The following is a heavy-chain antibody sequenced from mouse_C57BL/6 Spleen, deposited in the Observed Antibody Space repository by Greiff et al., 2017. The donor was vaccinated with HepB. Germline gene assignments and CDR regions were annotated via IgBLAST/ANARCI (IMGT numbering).Heavy chain of an antibody. CDR1: GYAFSSSW. Sequence: QVQLQQSGPELVKPGASVKISCKASGYAFSSSWMNWVKQRPGKGLEWIGRLYPGDGDTNYNGKFKGKATLTADKSSSTAYMQLSSLTSEDSAVYFCAREGWFAYWGQGTLVTVSA. V-gene: IGHV1-82*01. J-gene: IGHJ3*01. CDR3: AREGWFAY. CDR2: LYPGDGDT.